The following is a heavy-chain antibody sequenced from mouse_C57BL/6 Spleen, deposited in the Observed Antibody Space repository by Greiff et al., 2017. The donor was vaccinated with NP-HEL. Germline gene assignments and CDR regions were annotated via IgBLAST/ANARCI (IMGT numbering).Heavy chain of an antibody. CDR1: FSAFTIYF. CDR3: AEITTVVAIDY. Sequence: QVQLQQSGAELARPGAEGKGGGRASFSAFTIYFISCVNHRTGQVLEWIGEIYPRSGNTYYNEKFKGKATLTADKSSSTAYMELRSLTSEDSAVYFCAEITTVVAIDYWGQGTTLTVSS. CDR2: IYPRSGNT. V-gene: IGHV1-81*01. J-gene: IGHJ2*01. D-gene: IGHD1-1*01.